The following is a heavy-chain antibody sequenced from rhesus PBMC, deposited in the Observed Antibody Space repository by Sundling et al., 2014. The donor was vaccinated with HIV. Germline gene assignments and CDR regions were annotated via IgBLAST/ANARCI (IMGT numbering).Heavy chain of an antibody. CDR2: IYWDDDK. CDR3: ARILIIGTDEGAFDF. D-gene: IGHD3-3*01. V-gene: IGHV2-174*02. CDR1: GFSLTTHGLA. Sequence: QVTLKESGPALVKPTQTLTLTCSFSGFSLTTHGLAVGWIRQPPGKALEWLAHIYWDDDKRYSTSLKSRLTISKDTSKNQVVLTMTNMDPVDTATYYCARILIIGTDEGAFDFWGQGLSVIVSS. J-gene: IGHJ3*01.